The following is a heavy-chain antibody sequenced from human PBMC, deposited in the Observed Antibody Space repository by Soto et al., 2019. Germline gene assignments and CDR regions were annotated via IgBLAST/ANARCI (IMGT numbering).Heavy chain of an antibody. Sequence: PGGSLRLSCAASGFTFSRFWMSWVRQAPGKGLEWVANVQQDGSEKYYVDSVKGRFTISRDNAKNSLYLQMNSLRAEDTAVYYCARDKNIPVPGILDYWGQGALVTVS. V-gene: IGHV3-7*01. J-gene: IGHJ4*02. CDR3: ARDKNIPVPGILDY. CDR2: VQQDGSEK. D-gene: IGHD6-19*01. CDR1: GFTFSRFW.